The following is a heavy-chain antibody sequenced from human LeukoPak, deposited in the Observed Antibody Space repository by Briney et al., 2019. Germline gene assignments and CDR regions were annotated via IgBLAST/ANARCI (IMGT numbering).Heavy chain of an antibody. CDR3: AKVYSGSYYSYYFDY. J-gene: IGHJ4*02. CDR1: GFTFSSYA. Sequence: PGGSLRLSCAASGFTFSSYAMSWVRQAPGKGREWVSAISGSGGSTYYADSVKGRFTISRDNSKNTLYLQMNSLRAEDTAVYYCAKVYSGSYYSYYFDYWGQGTLVTVSS. V-gene: IGHV3-23*01. CDR2: ISGSGGST. D-gene: IGHD1-26*01.